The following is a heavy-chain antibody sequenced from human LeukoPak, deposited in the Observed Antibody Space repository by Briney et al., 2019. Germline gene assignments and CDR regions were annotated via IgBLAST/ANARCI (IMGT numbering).Heavy chain of an antibody. J-gene: IGHJ5*02. CDR1: GFTFSSYA. D-gene: IGHD3-9*01. Sequence: GGSLRLSCVASGFTFSSYAMSWVRQAPGKGLEWVSAISGSGGSTYYADFVKGRFTISRDNSKNTLYLQMNSLRAEDTAVYYCAKDKPPDYYDILTGQSGTWGQGTLVTVSS. CDR2: ISGSGGST. CDR3: AKDKPPDYYDILTGQSGT. V-gene: IGHV3-23*01.